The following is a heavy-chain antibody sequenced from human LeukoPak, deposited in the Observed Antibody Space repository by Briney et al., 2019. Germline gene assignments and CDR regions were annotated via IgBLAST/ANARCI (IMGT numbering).Heavy chain of an antibody. J-gene: IGHJ5*02. CDR1: GGSFSGYY. D-gene: IGHD3-10*01. Sequence: PSETLSLTCAVYGGSFSGYYWSWIRQPPGKGLEWIGEINHSGSTNYNPSLKSRVTISVDTSKNQFSLKLSSVTAADTAVYYCARRTTYYYGSGSSPFDPWGQGTLVTVSS. CDR3: ARRTTYYYGSGSSPFDP. V-gene: IGHV4-34*01. CDR2: INHSGST.